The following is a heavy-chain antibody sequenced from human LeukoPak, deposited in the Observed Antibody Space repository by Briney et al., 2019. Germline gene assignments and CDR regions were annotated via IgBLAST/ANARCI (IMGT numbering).Heavy chain of an antibody. CDR2: IWNDGSEK. CDR1: GFTFSSYG. Sequence: PGRSLRLSCAVSGFTFSSYGMHWVRQAPGKGLEWVAVIWNDGSEKYHADSVKGRFTISRDNSKNTLYLQMNSLRAEDTAVYYCAEEVGATYPTFDYWGQGTLVTVSS. CDR3: AEEVGATYPTFDY. D-gene: IGHD1-26*01. V-gene: IGHV3-33*06. J-gene: IGHJ4*02.